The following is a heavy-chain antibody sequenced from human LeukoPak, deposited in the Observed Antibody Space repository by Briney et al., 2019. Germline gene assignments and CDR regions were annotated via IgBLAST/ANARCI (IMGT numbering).Heavy chain of an antibody. Sequence: SETLSLTCAVSGGSISSSSYYWSLIRQPPGKGLEWIGYIYYSGSTNYNPSLKSRVTISVDTSKNQFSLKLSSVTAADTAVYYCARDLSYYDIPFAFDIWGQGTMVTVSS. J-gene: IGHJ3*02. V-gene: IGHV4-61*01. D-gene: IGHD3-9*01. CDR1: GGSISSSSYY. CDR3: ARDLSYYDIPFAFDI. CDR2: IYYSGST.